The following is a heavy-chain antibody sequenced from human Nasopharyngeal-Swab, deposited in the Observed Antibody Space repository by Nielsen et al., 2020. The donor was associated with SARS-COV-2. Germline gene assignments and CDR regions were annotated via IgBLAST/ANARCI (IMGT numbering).Heavy chain of an antibody. CDR3: GGYCGGDCYSPYFDY. Sequence: WIRQPPGKGLERVSYISSSGGTIYYADSVKGRFTISRDNAKNSLYLQMNSLRAEDTAVYYCGGYCGGDCYSPYFDYWGQGTLVTVSS. D-gene: IGHD2-21*02. J-gene: IGHJ4*02. CDR2: ISSSGGTI. V-gene: IGHV3-48*03.